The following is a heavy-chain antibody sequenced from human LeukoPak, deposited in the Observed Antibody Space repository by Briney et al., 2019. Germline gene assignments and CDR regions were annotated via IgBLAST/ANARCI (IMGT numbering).Heavy chain of an antibody. Sequence: PSETLSLTCAVPGGSFSGYYWSWIRQPPGKGLERIGEINHSGSTNYNPSLKSRVTISVDTSKNQFSLKLSSVTAADTAVYYCARGDSSGYFDYWGQGTLVTVSS. CDR2: INHSGST. J-gene: IGHJ4*02. CDR1: GGSFSGYY. V-gene: IGHV4-34*01. D-gene: IGHD3-22*01. CDR3: ARGDSSGYFDY.